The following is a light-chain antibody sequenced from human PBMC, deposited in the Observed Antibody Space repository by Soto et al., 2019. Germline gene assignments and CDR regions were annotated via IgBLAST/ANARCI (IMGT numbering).Light chain of an antibody. V-gene: IGKV3-15*01. J-gene: IGKJ1*01. CDR1: QSVSNN. CDR3: QQYNNWTPWT. CDR2: GAS. Sequence: EIMSSLPLPTLSENTGERVTLSCRASQSVSNNLAWYQQNPGQAPSLLIYGASTRATGIPARFSGSGSGTEFTLTISSLQSEAFAVYYCQQYNNWTPWTFG.